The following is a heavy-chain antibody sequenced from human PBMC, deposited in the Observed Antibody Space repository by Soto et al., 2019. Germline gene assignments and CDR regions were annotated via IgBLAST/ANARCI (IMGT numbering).Heavy chain of an antibody. CDR3: AASIFYYGMDV. V-gene: IGHV5-51*01. Sequence: SCKASGYTFTRYNVHWVPQMPGKGPEWMGIIYPGDSDTKYNPSFQGQVTISADKSITTTYLQWSSLKASDTAIYYCAASIFYYGMDVWGQGTTVTVSS. CDR2: IYPGDSDT. CDR1: GYTFTRYN. J-gene: IGHJ6*02.